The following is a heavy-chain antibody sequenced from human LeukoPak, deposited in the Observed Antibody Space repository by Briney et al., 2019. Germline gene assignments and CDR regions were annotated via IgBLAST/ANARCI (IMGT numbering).Heavy chain of an antibody. J-gene: IGHJ4*02. D-gene: IGHD2-2*01. CDR3: ARDKAAPQDIVVVPAATFDY. Sequence: SETLSLTCTVSGGSISSHYWSWIRQPPGKGLEWIGYIYYSGSTNYNPSLKSRVTISVDTSKNQFSLKLSSVTAADTAVYYCARDKAAPQDIVVVPAATFDYWGQGTLVTVSS. V-gene: IGHV4-59*11. CDR1: GGSISSHY. CDR2: IYYSGST.